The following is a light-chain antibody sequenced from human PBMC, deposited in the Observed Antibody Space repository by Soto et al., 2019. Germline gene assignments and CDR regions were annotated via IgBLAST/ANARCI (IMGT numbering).Light chain of an antibody. CDR3: QQRYSTMAT. J-gene: IGKJ1*01. CDR1: QSIRTY. CDR2: AAS. Sequence: DFQMPQSPSSLSASIGDRVTITCRASQSIRTYLNWYQQKPGKAPQLLIYAASRLQSGVPSRFSGSGSGTDFTLTTSSLQPEDFATYYYQQRYSTMATFGQGTKVELK. V-gene: IGKV1-39*01.